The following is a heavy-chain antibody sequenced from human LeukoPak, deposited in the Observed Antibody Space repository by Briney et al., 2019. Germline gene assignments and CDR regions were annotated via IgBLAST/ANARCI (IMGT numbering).Heavy chain of an antibody. J-gene: IGHJ4*02. D-gene: IGHD3-22*01. CDR3: AKVLGYYDSSGYYQEGGFDY. V-gene: IGHV3-43*02. CDR1: AFTFDDYA. Sequence: GGSLTLSCAASAFTFDDYAMHWVRQAPGKGLEWVSLISGDGGSTYYADSVKGRFTISRDNSKNSLYLQMNSLRTEDTALYYCAKVLGYYDSSGYYQEGGFDYWGQGTLVTVSS. CDR2: ISGDGGST.